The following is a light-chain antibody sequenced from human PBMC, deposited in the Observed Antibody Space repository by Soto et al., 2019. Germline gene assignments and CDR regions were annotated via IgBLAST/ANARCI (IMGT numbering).Light chain of an antibody. CDR3: QQHSSWPLT. V-gene: IGKV3-15*01. J-gene: IGKJ2*01. Sequence: IVMTQSPATLPVSPGEGATLSCRASQSISSSTLAWYQQKPGQPPRLLIYSVSTRAAGIPARFSGSGSGTEFTLTISSLQSEDFAVYYCQQHSSWPLTFGQGTKLEI. CDR2: SVS. CDR1: QSISSS.